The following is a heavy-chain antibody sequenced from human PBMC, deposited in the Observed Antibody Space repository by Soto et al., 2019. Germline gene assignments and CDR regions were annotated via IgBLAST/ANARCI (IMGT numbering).Heavy chain of an antibody. Sequence: SETLSLTCTVSGDSINSGGYYWSWIRQHPGKGLEWIGYIYYSGSTYYNPSLKRRVTISVDTSKNQFSLKLSSVTAADTAVYYCASTSYYDSSGRFDYWGQGTLVTVSS. CDR1: GDSINSGGYY. V-gene: IGHV4-31*03. CDR2: IYYSGST. J-gene: IGHJ4*02. CDR3: ASTSYYDSSGRFDY. D-gene: IGHD3-22*01.